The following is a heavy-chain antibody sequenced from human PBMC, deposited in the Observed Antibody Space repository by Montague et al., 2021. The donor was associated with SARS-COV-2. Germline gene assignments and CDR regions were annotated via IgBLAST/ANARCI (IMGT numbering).Heavy chain of an antibody. J-gene: IGHJ3*02. Sequence: ETLSLTCTVSGGSIGTYSWSWIRQSPGKGLEWIGYVYYSGSTNYTPSLKSRVTISLDTSKNQFSLKLNSVTAADTAVYYCARGSYGPYAFDIWGQGTMVTVSS. V-gene: IGHV4-59*01. CDR1: GGSIGTYS. CDR3: ARGSYGPYAFDI. CDR2: VYYSGST. D-gene: IGHD5-18*01.